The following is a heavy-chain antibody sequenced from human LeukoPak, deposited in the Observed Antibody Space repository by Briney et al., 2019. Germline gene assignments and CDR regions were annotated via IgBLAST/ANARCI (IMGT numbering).Heavy chain of an antibody. CDR2: IYYSGST. Sequence: PSETLSLTCTVSGDSITSYYWNWIRQPPGKGLEWIGFIYYSGSTNYNPSLKSRVTISVDTSETQFSLNLSSVTAADTAVYYCARAKRGYSYGSFDPWGQGTLVTVSS. CDR1: GDSITSYY. J-gene: IGHJ5*02. CDR3: ARAKRGYSYGSFDP. D-gene: IGHD5-18*01. V-gene: IGHV4-59*01.